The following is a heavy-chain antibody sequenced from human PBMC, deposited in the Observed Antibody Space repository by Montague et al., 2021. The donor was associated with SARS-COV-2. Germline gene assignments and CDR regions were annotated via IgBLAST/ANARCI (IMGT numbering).Heavy chain of an antibody. CDR2: MYYSGST. CDR3: ATGLRFLEWLLLSWFDP. CDR1: GGSIGSSSYY. J-gene: IGHJ5*02. D-gene: IGHD3-3*01. V-gene: IGHV4-39*01. Sequence: SETLSLTCTVSGGSIGSSSYYWGWIRQPPGKGLEWIGSMYYSGSTYYNPSLKSRVTISVDTSKNHFSLRLSSVTAADTAVYYCATGLRFLEWLLLSWFDPWGQGTLVTVSS.